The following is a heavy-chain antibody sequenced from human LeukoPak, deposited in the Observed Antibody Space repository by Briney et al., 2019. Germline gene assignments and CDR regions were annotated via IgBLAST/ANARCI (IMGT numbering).Heavy chain of an antibody. CDR2: IYYSGNT. CDR3: ARVGRGAFAF. V-gene: IGHV4-59*01. CDR1: GGSISTYY. Sequence: SETLSLTCTVSGGSISTYYWSWIRQPPGKGLEWIGYIYYSGNTNYNPSLKSRVTISIDTSNNQFSLKLSSVSAADTAVYFCARVGRGAFAFWGQGTLVTVSS. J-gene: IGHJ3*01. D-gene: IGHD1-26*01.